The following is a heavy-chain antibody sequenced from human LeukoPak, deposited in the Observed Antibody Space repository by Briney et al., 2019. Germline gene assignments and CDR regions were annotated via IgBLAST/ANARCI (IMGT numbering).Heavy chain of an antibody. CDR2: ISWNSGSI. CDR1: GFTFDDYA. J-gene: IGHJ4*02. V-gene: IGHV3-9*03. Sequence: GGSLRLSCAASGFTFDDYAMHWVRRAPGKGLEWVSGISWNSGSIGYADSVKGRFTISRDNAKNSLYLQMNSLRAEDMALYYCAKDIGDSSSWTFDYWGQGTLVTVSS. CDR3: AKDIGDSSSWTFDY. D-gene: IGHD6-13*01.